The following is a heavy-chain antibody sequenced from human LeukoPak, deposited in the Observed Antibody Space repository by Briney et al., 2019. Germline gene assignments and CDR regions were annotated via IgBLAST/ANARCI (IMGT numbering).Heavy chain of an antibody. CDR3: TRIGFFYDSSGYSGAFDI. D-gene: IGHD3-22*01. Sequence: SGPTLVNPTQTLTLTCTFSGISLSTSGMPVTWIRQPPGKPLEWLPRLHWDDDKFYRTSLKTRLAMSKDTSKNQVVLTMTNMDPVDTATYYCTRIGFFYDSSGYSGAFDIWGQGTMVIVSS. CDR1: GISLSTSGMP. J-gene: IGHJ3*02. CDR2: LHWDDDK. V-gene: IGHV2-70*04.